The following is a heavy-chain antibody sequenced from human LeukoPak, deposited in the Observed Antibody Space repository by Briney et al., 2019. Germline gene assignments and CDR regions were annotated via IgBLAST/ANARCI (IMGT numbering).Heavy chain of an antibody. Sequence: SETLSLTCTVSGXSISSYYWSWIRQPPGKGLEWIGYIYYSGSTNYNPSLKSRVTISVDTSKNQFSLKLTSVTAADTAVYYCARDRGSVAGFDYWGQGTLVTVSS. CDR1: GXSISSYY. CDR3: ARDRGSVAGFDY. V-gene: IGHV4-59*01. D-gene: IGHD6-19*01. J-gene: IGHJ4*02. CDR2: IYYSGST.